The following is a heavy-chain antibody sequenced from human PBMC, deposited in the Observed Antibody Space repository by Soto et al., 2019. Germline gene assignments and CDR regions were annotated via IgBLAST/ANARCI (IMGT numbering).Heavy chain of an antibody. V-gene: IGHV4-30-4*01. CDR3: ARGYYYDSSGYYGILDY. D-gene: IGHD3-22*01. CDR1: GGSISSGDYY. J-gene: IGHJ4*02. CDR2: IYYSGST. Sequence: SETLSLTCTVSGGSISSGDYYWSWIRQPPGKGLEWIGYIYYSGSTYYNPSLKSRFTISVDTSKNQFSLKLSSVTAADTAVYYCARGYYYDSSGYYGILDYWGQGTLVTVSS.